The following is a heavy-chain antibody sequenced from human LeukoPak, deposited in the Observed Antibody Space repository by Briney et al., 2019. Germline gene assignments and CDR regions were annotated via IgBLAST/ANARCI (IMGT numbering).Heavy chain of an antibody. CDR1: SGSINSNW. J-gene: IGHJ4*02. CDR2: IYHSGST. Sequence: SGTLSLTCAVSSGSINSNWWSWVRQPPGKRLEWIGEIYHSGSTNYNPTLTSRVTISVDKSKNQFSLRLTSVTAADTAVYYCAREGGPYRPLDYSGQGTLVTLSP. V-gene: IGHV4-4*02. CDR3: AREGGPYRPLDY.